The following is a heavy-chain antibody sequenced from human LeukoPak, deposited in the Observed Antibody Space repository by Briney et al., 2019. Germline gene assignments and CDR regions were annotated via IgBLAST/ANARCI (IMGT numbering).Heavy chain of an antibody. V-gene: IGHV1-24*01. Sequence: GASVKVSCKVSGYTLTELSMHWVRQAPGKGLEWMGGFDPEDGETIYAQKFQGRVTMTEDTSTDTAYMELSSLRPEDTAVYYCATVHREGGYNPFDYWGQGTLVTVSS. CDR2: FDPEDGET. D-gene: IGHD5-24*01. J-gene: IGHJ4*02. CDR1: GYTLTELS. CDR3: ATVHREGGYNPFDY.